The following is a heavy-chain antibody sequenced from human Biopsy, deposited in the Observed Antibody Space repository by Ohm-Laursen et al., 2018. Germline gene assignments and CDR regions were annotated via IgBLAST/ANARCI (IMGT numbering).Heavy chain of an antibody. CDR2: ISYNERT. V-gene: IGHV4-31*03. D-gene: IGHD3-9*01. CDR3: VREPKTGTAEAWYFDL. Sequence: TLSLTCSVSGASVKTSGYFWAWPRQRPGKGLEWIGYISYNERTHYNPSLTSRLAISFDTSNNRISLQLRSVSVADTAVYYCVREPKTGTAEAWYFDLWGRGSPVTVPS. CDR1: GASVKTSGYF. J-gene: IGHJ2*01.